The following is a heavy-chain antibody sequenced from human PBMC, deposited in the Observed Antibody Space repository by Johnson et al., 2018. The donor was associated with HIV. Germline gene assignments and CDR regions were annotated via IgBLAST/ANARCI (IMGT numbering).Heavy chain of an antibody. CDR1: GFTFSSYW. Sequence: MQLVESGGGLVQPGGSLRLSCAASGFTFSSYWMSWVRQATGKGLEWVANIKQDGSEKYYVDSVKGRFTISRDNAKNSLYLQMNSLRAEETAVYYCARSVNAGRPFDIWGQGTLVTVSS. CDR3: ARSVNAGRPFDI. CDR2: IKQDGSEK. D-gene: IGHD2-8*01. J-gene: IGHJ3*02. V-gene: IGHV3-7*02.